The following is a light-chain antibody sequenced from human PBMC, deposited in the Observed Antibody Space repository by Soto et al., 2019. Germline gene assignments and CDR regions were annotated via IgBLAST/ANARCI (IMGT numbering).Light chain of an antibody. CDR1: QSVSK. J-gene: IGKJ1*01. V-gene: IGKV3-15*01. CDR2: AAS. Sequence: EIVMTQSPATLSVSPGGSATLSCRASQSVSKLAWYQHKPGQAPRLLIYAASTRATGVPARFSGSGSGTEFTLTISSLQSEDFAVYYCQQSYSRTFGQGTKVDI. CDR3: QQSYSRT.